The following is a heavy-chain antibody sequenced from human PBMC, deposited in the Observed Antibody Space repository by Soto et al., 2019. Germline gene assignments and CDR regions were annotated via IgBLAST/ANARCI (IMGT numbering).Heavy chain of an antibody. J-gene: IGHJ4*02. D-gene: IGHD3-16*02. CDR1: GVFISSDAYY. V-gene: IGHV4-31*11. CDR3: ARYRFTDTWSKFDD. CDR2: ISYTGST. Sequence: SETLSLTCAVSGVFISSDAYYWSWIRQHPGKGLEWIGYISYTGSTYYNPSLKSRVTMSVDTSKNQFSLKLTSVTAADTAVYYCARYRFTDTWSKFDDWGQGTLVTVSS.